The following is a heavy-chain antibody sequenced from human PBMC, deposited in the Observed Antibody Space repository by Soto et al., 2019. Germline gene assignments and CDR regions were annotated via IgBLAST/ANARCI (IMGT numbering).Heavy chain of an antibody. CDR2: VSGTGGSV. Sequence: LRLSCAAAGFTFSSYGMSWVRQAPGKGLEWVSAVSGTGGSVYYADSVRGRFTISRDNSKNTLYLQVNSLRAEDTAIYYCAKGSVAGADYSYGLDVWGQGTTVTVSS. CDR3: AKGSVAGADYSYGLDV. J-gene: IGHJ6*02. D-gene: IGHD6-19*01. V-gene: IGHV3-23*01. CDR1: GFTFSSYG.